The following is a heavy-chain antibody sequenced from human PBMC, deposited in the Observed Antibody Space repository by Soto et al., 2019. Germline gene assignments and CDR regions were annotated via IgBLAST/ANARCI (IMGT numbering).Heavy chain of an antibody. Sequence: QVQLVQSGAEVKKPGSSVKVSCKDSGGTFSTYSMFWVRQAPGQGLEWMGRIIPMLGIRNYAQRFQDRVTIPAYKSTATAHMELSSLRSEDTALYYCTIGSWSGEVFDIWGQGTMVTVSS. J-gene: IGHJ3*02. V-gene: IGHV1-69*02. D-gene: IGHD2-21*01. CDR3: TIGSWSGEVFDI. CDR2: IIPMLGIR. CDR1: GGTFSTYS.